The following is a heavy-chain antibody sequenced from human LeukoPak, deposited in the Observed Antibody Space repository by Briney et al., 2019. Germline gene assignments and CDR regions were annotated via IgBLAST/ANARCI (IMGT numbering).Heavy chain of an antibody. Sequence: TGGSLRVSCEASGFTFSIYAMSWVRQAPGKGLDWVSAISDSGSSTYDADSVTGRFTISRDSAKNTQYLQLHSLRAEDTAVYYCAKQLGYCSDASCYFESWGQGTLVTVSS. V-gene: IGHV3-23*01. D-gene: IGHD2-15*01. CDR3: AKQLGYCSDASCYFES. J-gene: IGHJ4*02. CDR1: GFTFSIYA. CDR2: ISDSGSST.